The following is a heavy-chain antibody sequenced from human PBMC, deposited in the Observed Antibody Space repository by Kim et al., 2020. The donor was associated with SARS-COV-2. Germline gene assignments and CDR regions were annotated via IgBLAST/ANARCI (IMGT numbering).Heavy chain of an antibody. CDR3: AREASGDYVFNDVSALDV. CDR1: YDSVSSGSYY. V-gene: IGHV4-61*01. Sequence: SETLSLTCTVSYDSVSSGSYYWTWIRQAPGKGLEWMGHVYHSGTTNYNPSLKSRVTISVDKSKNQFSLNLNSVTAADPAVYYCAREASGDYVFNDVSALDVWGPAITVTFSS. D-gene: IGHD4-17*01. CDR2: VYHSGTT. J-gene: IGHJ6*02.